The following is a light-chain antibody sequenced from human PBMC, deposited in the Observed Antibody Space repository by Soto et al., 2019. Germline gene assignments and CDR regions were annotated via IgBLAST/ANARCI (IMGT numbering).Light chain of an antibody. Sequence: QSALTQPRSVSGCPGHSVTISCTGTSSDVGGYNYVSWYQHHPGKAPKLMIYDVSKRLSGVPDRFSGSKSGNTASLTISGLQGEDEADYYCCSYAGRVFGGGTKLTVL. J-gene: IGLJ3*02. CDR1: SSDVGGYNY. CDR2: DVS. CDR3: CSYAGRV. V-gene: IGLV2-11*01.